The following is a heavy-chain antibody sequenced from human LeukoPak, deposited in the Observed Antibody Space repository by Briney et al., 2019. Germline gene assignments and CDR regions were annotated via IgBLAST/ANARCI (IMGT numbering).Heavy chain of an antibody. J-gene: IGHJ3*02. V-gene: IGHV3-48*01. CDR1: GFTFSSYS. CDR3: ARPPALWFGEFDAFDI. CDR2: ISSSSSTI. D-gene: IGHD3-10*01. Sequence: GGSLRLSCAASGFTFSSYSMNWVSQAPGKGLEWVSYISSSSSTIYYADSVKGRFTISRDNAKNSLYLQMNSLRAEDTAVYYCARPPALWFGEFDAFDIWGQGTMVTVSS.